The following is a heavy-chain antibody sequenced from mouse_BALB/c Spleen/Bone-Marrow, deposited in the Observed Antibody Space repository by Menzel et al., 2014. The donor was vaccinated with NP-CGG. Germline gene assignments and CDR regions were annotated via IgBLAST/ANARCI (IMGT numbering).Heavy chain of an antibody. Sequence: QVQLKQSGPGLVAPSQRLSITCTVSGFSLXGYGVSWVRQPPGKGLEWLGMIWGDGSTDYNSALKSRLSISKDNSKSQVFLKMNSLQTDDTARYYCARDSFLITRALDYWGQGTSVTVSS. CDR2: IWGDGST. D-gene: IGHD2-4*01. CDR3: ARDSFLITRALDY. V-gene: IGHV2-6-7*01. J-gene: IGHJ4*01. CDR1: GFSLXGYG.